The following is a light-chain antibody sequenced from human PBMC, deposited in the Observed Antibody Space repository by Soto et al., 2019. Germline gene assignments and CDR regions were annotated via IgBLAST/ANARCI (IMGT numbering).Light chain of an antibody. Sequence: QAVLTQPPSGSGSPGQSVTISCTGTSSDVGGYDYVSWYQQRPGKAPKLLIHEVTKRPSGVPDRFSGSKSGNTASLTVSGLQAEDEADYYCSSYAGRTIYVFGTGTKVTVL. CDR1: SSDVGGYDY. J-gene: IGLJ1*01. V-gene: IGLV2-8*01. CDR3: SSYAGRTIYV. CDR2: EVT.